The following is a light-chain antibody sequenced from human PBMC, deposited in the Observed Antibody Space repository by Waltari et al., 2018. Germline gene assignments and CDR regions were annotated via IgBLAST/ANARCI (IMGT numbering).Light chain of an antibody. Sequence: DVGLTQSPLSLPVTLAQRPAISCQSSQSLVHSDGNTYLAWFHQRPGQSPRRLSYKVSNRESGVPDRFSASGSGTDFTLKISRVEAEDVGVFYCMQGTPWPLTFGGGTTVEIK. CDR3: MQGTPWPLT. CDR1: QSLVHSDGNTY. J-gene: IGKJ4*01. V-gene: IGKV2-30*02. CDR2: KVS.